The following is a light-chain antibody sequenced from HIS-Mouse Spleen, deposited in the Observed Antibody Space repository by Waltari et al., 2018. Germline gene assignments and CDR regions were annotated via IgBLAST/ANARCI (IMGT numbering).Light chain of an antibody. J-gene: IGKJ1*01. CDR2: GAS. CDR3: QQYGSSPPWT. V-gene: IGKV3-20*01. CDR1: QSVSSSY. Sequence: EIVLTQSPGTLSLSPGERATLPCRASQSVSSSYLAWYQQKPGQAPRLLIYGASSRATGIPDRVSGSGSGTDFTRTISRLEPEDFAVYYCQQYGSSPPWTFGQGTKVEIK.